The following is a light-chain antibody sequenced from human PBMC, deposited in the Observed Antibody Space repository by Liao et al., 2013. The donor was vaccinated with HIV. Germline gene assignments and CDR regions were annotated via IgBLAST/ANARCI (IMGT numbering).Light chain of an antibody. CDR1: KLGEKY. J-gene: IGLJ2*01. CDR3: QAWDSATVV. V-gene: IGLV3-1*01. Sequence: SYEMTQPPSVSVSPGQTASITCSGDKLGEKYVSWYQRKAGQSPVVVMFPHNRRPSGIPERFSGSISGNTATLTISATRATDEADFFCQAWDSATVVFGSGTKLTVL. CDR2: PHN.